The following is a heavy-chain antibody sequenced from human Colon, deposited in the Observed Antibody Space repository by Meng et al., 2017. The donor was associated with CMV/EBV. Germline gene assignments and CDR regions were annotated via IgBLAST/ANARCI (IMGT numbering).Heavy chain of an antibody. V-gene: IGHV1-2*02. Sequence: QVHLVQSGAGVKTPGPSFTCSCRTSGYTFTGYFMFWVRQAPGQGLEWMGSLNPNSGDTNSAKKFHGRLTMTRDTSIHTAYMELGSLRSDDTAVYYCATISGGDFDFWGQGTLVTVSS. J-gene: IGHJ4*02. CDR1: GYTFTGYF. CDR3: ATISGGDFDF. D-gene: IGHD3-10*01. CDR2: LNPNSGDT.